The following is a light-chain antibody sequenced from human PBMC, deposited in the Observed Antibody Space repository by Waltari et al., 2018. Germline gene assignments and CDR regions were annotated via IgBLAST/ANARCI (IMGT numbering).Light chain of an antibody. Sequence: DIQMTQSPSTLSASVGARVTITCRASQSISSWLAWYQQKPGTAPKLLIYKASTLESGVPSRCSGSGSGTEFTLTINSLQPDDFATYYCQQYNGYWTFGQGTKVEIK. CDR2: KAS. CDR1: QSISSW. J-gene: IGKJ1*01. CDR3: QQYNGYWT. V-gene: IGKV1-5*03.